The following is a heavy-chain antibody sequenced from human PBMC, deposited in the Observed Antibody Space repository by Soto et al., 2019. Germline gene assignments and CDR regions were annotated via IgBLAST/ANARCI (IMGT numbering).Heavy chain of an antibody. CDR2: ISDTGETT. V-gene: IGHV3-23*01. CDR3: AKDRNTGSWYGYFDL. D-gene: IGHD6-13*01. J-gene: IGHJ4*02. CDR1: GFTFSSYA. Sequence: LRLSCAASGFTFSSYAMSWVRRAPGKGLEWVSAISDTGETTYYADSVKGRFTISRDNSKDTLYLQLSSLSAEDTARYFCAKDRNTGSWYGYFDLWGQGTLVTVSS.